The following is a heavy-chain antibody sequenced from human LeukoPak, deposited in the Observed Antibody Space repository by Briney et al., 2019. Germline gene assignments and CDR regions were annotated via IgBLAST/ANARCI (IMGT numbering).Heavy chain of an antibody. J-gene: IGHJ4*02. CDR1: GFTFGDYA. V-gene: IGHV3-49*03. CDR2: IRSKAYGGTT. CDR3: TRDPDGYNSGFDY. Sequence: GGSLTLSCTASGFTFGDYAMSWFRQAPGKGLEWVGFIRSKAYGGTTEYAASVKGRFTISRDDSKSIAYLQMNSLKTEDTAVCYCTRDPDGYNSGFDYWGQGTLVTVSS. D-gene: IGHD5-24*01.